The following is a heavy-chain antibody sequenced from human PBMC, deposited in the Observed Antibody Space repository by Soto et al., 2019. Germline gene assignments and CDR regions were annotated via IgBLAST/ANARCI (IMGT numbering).Heavy chain of an antibody. D-gene: IGHD5-18*01. J-gene: IGHJ6*02. V-gene: IGHV4-59*11. CDR2: IYYTGNI. Sequence: QVQVQESGPGLVKPSETLSLTCTVSDGSITSHFWSWVRQPPGKGLEWIGSIYYTGNIDYNPSLKSRVTISVDTSQKQFSLKVRSVTAADTAMYYCAREGYSFHYGLDVWGQGTTVTVSS. CDR1: DGSITSHF. CDR3: AREGYSFHYGLDV.